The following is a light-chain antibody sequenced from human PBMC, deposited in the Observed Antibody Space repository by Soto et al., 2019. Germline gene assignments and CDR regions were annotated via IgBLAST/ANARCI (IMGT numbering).Light chain of an antibody. CDR2: GAS. J-gene: IGKJ2*01. V-gene: IGKV3-20*01. Sequence: ETVLTQSPGTLSLSPGERATLSCRASQSVSSYLAWYQQKPGQAPRLLISGASNRATGTPDRFSGSGSGTDFTLTISRLEPEDSACYHCHQYGNSPRTFDHATHLEIK. CDR1: QSVSSY. CDR3: HQYGNSPRT.